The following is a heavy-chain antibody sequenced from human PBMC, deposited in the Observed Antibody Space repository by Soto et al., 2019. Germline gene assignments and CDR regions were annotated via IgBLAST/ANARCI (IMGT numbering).Heavy chain of an antibody. J-gene: IGHJ4*02. D-gene: IGHD5-18*01. CDR2: IIPILGIA. Sequence: QVQLVQSGAEVKKPGSSVKVSCKASGGTFSSYTISWVRQAPGQGLEWMGRIIPILGIANYAQKFQGRVTITADKPTRTAYMELSSLRSEDTAVYYCARLVDTADFDYWGQGTLVTVSS. V-gene: IGHV1-69*02. CDR3: ARLVDTADFDY. CDR1: GGTFSSYT.